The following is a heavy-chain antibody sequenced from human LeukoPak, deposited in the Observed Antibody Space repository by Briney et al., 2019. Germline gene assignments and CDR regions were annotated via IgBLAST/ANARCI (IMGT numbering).Heavy chain of an antibody. CDR3: ARDRWVGSSNWPRGNWFDP. CDR1: GGSISSYY. V-gene: IGHV4-59*01. Sequence: SETLSLTCTVSGGSISSYYWSWIRQPPGKGLEWIGYIYYSGSTNYNPSLKSRVTISVDTSKNQFSLKLSSVTAADTAVYYCARDRWVGSSNWPRGNWFDPWGQGTLVTVSS. J-gene: IGHJ5*02. D-gene: IGHD6-13*01. CDR2: IYYSGST.